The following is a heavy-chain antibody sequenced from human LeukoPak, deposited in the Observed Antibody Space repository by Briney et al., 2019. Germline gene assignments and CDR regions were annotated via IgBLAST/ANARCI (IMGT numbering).Heavy chain of an antibody. CDR2: ISGSGGST. D-gene: IGHD6-13*01. J-gene: IGHJ4*02. CDR3: AKNSSSWYIDY. V-gene: IGHV3-23*01. CDR1: GFTFSSYG. Sequence: PGGTLRLSCAASGFTFSSYGMSWVRQAPGKGLEWVSAISGSGGSTYYADSVKGRFTISRDNSKYTLYLQMNSLRAEDTAVYYCAKNSSSWYIDYWGQGTLVTVSS.